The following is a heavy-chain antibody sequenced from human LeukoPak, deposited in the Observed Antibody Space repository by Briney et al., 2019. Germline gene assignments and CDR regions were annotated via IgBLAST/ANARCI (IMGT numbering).Heavy chain of an antibody. D-gene: IGHD3-10*01. CDR3: ARDGGPFPGVIIGGRWFDP. CDR1: GYTSTSYA. CDR2: INTNTGNP. V-gene: IGHV7-4-1*02. J-gene: IGHJ5*02. Sequence: GASVKVSCKASGYTSTSYAMNWVRQAPGQGLEWMGWINTNTGNPTYAQGFTGRFVLSLDTSVSTAYLQISSLKAEDTAVYYCARDGGPFPGVIIGGRWFDPWGQGTLVTVSS.